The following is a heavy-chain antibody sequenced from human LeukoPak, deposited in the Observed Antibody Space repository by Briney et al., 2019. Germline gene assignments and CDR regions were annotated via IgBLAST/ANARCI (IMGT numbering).Heavy chain of an antibody. CDR1: GFTFSNYW. CDR3: ARDRGYCSGETCYAAVDI. D-gene: IGHD2-15*01. CDR2: IKQDGSEK. J-gene: IGHJ3*02. V-gene: IGHV3-7*03. Sequence: PGGSLRLSCAASGFTFSNYWMNWVRQAPGQGLEWVANIKQDGSEKYHVDSVKGRFTISRDNAKNSLHLQLNSLRAEDTAVYYCARDRGYCSGETCYAAVDIWGQGTMVTVSS.